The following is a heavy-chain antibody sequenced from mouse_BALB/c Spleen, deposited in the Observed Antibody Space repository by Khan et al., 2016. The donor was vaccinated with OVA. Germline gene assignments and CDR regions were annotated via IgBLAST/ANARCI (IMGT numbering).Heavy chain of an antibody. Sequence: EVELVESGGGLVQPGGSRKLSCAASGFTFSNFGMHWVRQAPEQGLEWVAYISSGSNNIYYADSVRGRFTISRDNAANTLFLQMSSLRSEDTAIYYCTRVHNTYTGLAYWGQGALVTVSA. V-gene: IGHV5-17*02. J-gene: IGHJ3*01. CDR1: GFTFSNFG. D-gene: IGHD2-10*01. CDR2: ISSGSNNI. CDR3: TRVHNTYTGLAY.